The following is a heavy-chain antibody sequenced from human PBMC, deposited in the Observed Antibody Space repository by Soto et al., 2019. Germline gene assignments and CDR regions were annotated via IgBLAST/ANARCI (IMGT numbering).Heavy chain of an antibody. Sequence: GASVKVSCKASGGTFSSYTLSWVRQAPGQGLEWMGRIIPILGIANYAQSFQGRVTISADRSTSTAYMELTSLRSEDTAVYYCAREPPREKYDSSGYHFYFDHWGQGTPVTVSS. CDR1: GGTFSSYT. J-gene: IGHJ4*02. V-gene: IGHV1-69*04. CDR2: IIPILGIA. D-gene: IGHD3-22*01. CDR3: AREPPREKYDSSGYHFYFDH.